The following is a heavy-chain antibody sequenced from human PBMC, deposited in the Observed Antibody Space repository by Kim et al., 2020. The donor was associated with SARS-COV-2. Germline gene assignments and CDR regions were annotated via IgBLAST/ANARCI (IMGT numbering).Heavy chain of an antibody. CDR1: GGSFSGYY. CDR3: ARRVAPGLSCSSTSCSFGLDY. CDR2: INHSGST. J-gene: IGHJ4*02. Sequence: SETLSLTCAVYGGSFSGYYWSWIRQPPGKGLEWIGEINHSGSTNYNPSLKSRVTISVDTSKNQFSLKLSSVTAADTAVYYCARRVAPGLSCSSTSCSFGLDYWGQGTLVTVSS. D-gene: IGHD2-2*01. V-gene: IGHV4-34*01.